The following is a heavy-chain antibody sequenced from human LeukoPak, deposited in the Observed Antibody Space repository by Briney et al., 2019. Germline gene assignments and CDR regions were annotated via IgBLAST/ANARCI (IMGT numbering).Heavy chain of an antibody. Sequence: SETLSLTCTVSGGSISSGSYYWSWIRQPAGKGLEWIGRIYTSGSTSYNPSLKSRVTISVDTSKNQFSLKLSSVTAADTAVYYCAREAYYYYGSGSAFDYWGQGTLVTVSS. J-gene: IGHJ4*02. V-gene: IGHV4-61*02. CDR1: GGSISSGSYY. CDR3: AREAYYYYGSGSAFDY. CDR2: IYTSGST. D-gene: IGHD3-10*01.